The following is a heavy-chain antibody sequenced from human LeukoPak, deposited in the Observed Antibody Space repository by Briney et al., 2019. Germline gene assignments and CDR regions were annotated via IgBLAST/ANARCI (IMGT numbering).Heavy chain of an antibody. V-gene: IGHV3-21*01. Sequence: GGSLRLSCAASGFTFSSYSMNWVRQAPGKGLEWVSSISSSSSYIYYADSVKGRFTISRDNAKNSLYLQMNSLRAEDTAVYYCARESRGDYYDSSGYYYDYWGQGTLVTVSS. J-gene: IGHJ4*02. CDR2: ISSSSSYI. CDR1: GFTFSSYS. D-gene: IGHD3-22*01. CDR3: ARESRGDYYDSSGYYYDY.